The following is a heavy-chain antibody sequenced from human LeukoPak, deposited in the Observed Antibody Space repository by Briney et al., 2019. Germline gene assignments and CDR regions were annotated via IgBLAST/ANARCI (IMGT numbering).Heavy chain of an antibody. J-gene: IGHJ2*01. Sequence: PSETLSLTCTVSGGSISSGSYYWSWIRQPAGKGLEWIGRIYTSGSTNYNPSLKSRVTISVDTSKNQFSLKLSSVTAADTVVYYCARGRRLYYYDSSGPRYLDLWGRGTLVTVSS. CDR1: GGSISSGSYY. V-gene: IGHV4-61*02. D-gene: IGHD3-22*01. CDR2: IYTSGST. CDR3: ARGRRLYYYDSSGPRYLDL.